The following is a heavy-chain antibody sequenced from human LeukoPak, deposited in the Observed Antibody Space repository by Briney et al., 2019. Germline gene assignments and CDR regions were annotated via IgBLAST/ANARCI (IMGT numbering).Heavy chain of an antibody. D-gene: IGHD2-15*01. Sequence: GASLKISRKGSGYSFTSYWIGWVRQMPGKGLEWMVIIYPGDSDTRYSPSFQDQVTISADKSISTAYLQWSSLKASDTAMYCCARLGYCSGGSCHRYYYGMDVWGQGTTVTVSS. CDR1: GYSFTSYW. V-gene: IGHV5-51*01. CDR3: ARLGYCSGGSCHRYYYGMDV. J-gene: IGHJ6*02. CDR2: IYPGDSDT.